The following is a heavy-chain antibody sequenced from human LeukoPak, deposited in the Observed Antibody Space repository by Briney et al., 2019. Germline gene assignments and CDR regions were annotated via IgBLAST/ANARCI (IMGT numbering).Heavy chain of an antibody. CDR2: VYHSGST. D-gene: IGHD4-17*01. CDR1: GYSISSGYY. V-gene: IGHV4-38-2*02. Sequence: PSETLSLTCAVSGYSISSGYYWGWIRQSPGTGLEWIGSVYHSGSTYYNSSLQSRVTISVDTSKNQFSLNLSSVTAADTAVNYCAGDRATTVTTGAFDIWGRGTMVTVSS. J-gene: IGHJ3*02. CDR3: AGDRATTVTTGAFDI.